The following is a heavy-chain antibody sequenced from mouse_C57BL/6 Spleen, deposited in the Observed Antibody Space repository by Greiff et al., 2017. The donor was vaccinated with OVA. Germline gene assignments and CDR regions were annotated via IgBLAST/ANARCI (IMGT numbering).Heavy chain of an antibody. CDR1: GYTFTSYW. J-gene: IGHJ1*03. V-gene: IGHV1-72*01. CDR3: ARKGYYYGSSYENFDV. Sequence: QVQLQQPGAELVKPGASVKLSCKASGYTFTSYWMHWVKQRPGRGLEWIGRIDPNSGGTKYNEKFKSKATLTVDKPSSTAYMQLSSLTSEDAAVDYCARKGYYYGSSYENFDVWGTGTTVTVSS. D-gene: IGHD1-1*01. CDR2: IDPNSGGT.